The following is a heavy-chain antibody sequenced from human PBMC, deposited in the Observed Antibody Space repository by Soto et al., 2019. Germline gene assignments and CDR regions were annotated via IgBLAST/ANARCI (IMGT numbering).Heavy chain of an antibody. Sequence: EVQLFESGGGLVQPGGSLRLSCAASGFTFGRYAMTWVRQAPGKGLEWVSGINGNGGDTYYADSVKGRFTISRDNPKNTVYLQMNSLRVEDTAVYYLAKIYDFWSRHHDSFDVWGQGTLVIVSS. V-gene: IGHV3-23*01. D-gene: IGHD3-3*01. CDR1: GFTFGRYA. CDR3: AKIYDFWSRHHDSFDV. J-gene: IGHJ3*01. CDR2: INGNGGDT.